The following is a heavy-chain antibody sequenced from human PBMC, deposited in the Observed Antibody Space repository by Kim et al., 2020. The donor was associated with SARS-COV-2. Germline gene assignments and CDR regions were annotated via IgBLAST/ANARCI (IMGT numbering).Heavy chain of an antibody. CDR3: ARAYYYDSSGLSYYGMDV. D-gene: IGHD3-22*01. J-gene: IGHJ6*02. V-gene: IGHV4-4*07. CDR2: IYTSGST. CDR1: GGSISSYY. Sequence: SETLSLTCTVSGGSISSYYWSWIRQPAGKGLEWIGRIYTSGSTNYNPSLKSRVTMSVDTSKNQFSLKLSSVTAADTAVYYCARAYYYDSSGLSYYGMDVWGQGTTVTVSS.